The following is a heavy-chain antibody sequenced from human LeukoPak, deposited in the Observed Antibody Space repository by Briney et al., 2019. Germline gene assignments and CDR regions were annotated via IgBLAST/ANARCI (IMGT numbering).Heavy chain of an antibody. D-gene: IGHD3-9*01. Sequence: CKAXGYTFTSYGISWVRQAPGQGLEWMGWISAYNGNTNYAQKLQGRGTMTTDTSTSTAYMELRSLRSDDTAVYYCARMAQGRYFDWSNWFDPWGQGTLVTVSS. CDR1: GYTFTSYG. CDR3: ARMAQGRYFDWSNWFDP. CDR2: ISAYNGNT. V-gene: IGHV1-18*04. J-gene: IGHJ5*02.